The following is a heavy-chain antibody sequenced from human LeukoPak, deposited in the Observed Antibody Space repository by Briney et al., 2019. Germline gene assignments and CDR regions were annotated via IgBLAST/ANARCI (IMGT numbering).Heavy chain of an antibody. Sequence: GASLRLSCAASGFTFSNYAMYWVRQAPGKGLEWVSSINGNSGRTYYADSVKGRFTISRDNLKNTLYLQMHSLRAEDSAVYYCAKDPHYDGTKSWIEYWGQGTLVTVSS. D-gene: IGHD3-22*01. V-gene: IGHV3-23*01. CDR1: GFTFSNYA. J-gene: IGHJ4*01. CDR2: INGNSGRT. CDR3: AKDPHYDGTKSWIEY.